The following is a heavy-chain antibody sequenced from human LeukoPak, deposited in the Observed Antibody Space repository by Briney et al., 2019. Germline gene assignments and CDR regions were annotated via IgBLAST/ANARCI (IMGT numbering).Heavy chain of an antibody. D-gene: IGHD6-19*01. CDR1: GGSISSYY. V-gene: IGHV4-59*08. CDR2: IYYSGST. Sequence: SETLSLTCTVSGGSISSYYWSWIRQPPGKGLEWIGYIYYSGSTNYNPSLKSRVTISVDTSKNQFSLKLSSVTAADTAVYYCARRIRLVRAFDYWAREPWSPSPQ. J-gene: IGHJ4*02. CDR3: ARRIRLVRAFDY.